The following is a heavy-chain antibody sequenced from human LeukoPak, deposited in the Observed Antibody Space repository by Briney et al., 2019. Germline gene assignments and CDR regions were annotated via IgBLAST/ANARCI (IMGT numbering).Heavy chain of an antibody. J-gene: IGHJ5*02. CDR2: ISGSGGST. Sequence: PGGSLRHSCGASGFTFSSYAMSWLPQATGKGLEWVSGISGSGGSTYYADSVKGRFTISRDDSKNTLYQQMNSLRAEDTAVYYCAKDPGGILLWFDPWGQGTLVTVSS. CDR1: GFTFSSYA. CDR3: AKDPGGILLWFDP. D-gene: IGHD2-15*01. V-gene: IGHV3-23*01.